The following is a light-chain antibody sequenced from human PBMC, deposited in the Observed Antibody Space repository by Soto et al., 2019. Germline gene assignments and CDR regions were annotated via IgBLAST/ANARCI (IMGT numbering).Light chain of an antibody. Sequence: QSALTQPASVSGSPGQSITISCTGTSSDIGGYNYVSWYQQHPGKAPKLMIYDVSDRPSGVSNRFSGSKSGNTASLTISGLQAEDEADYYCASYASSNTVLFGGGTKSPS. CDR3: ASYASSNTVL. V-gene: IGLV2-14*03. J-gene: IGLJ2*01. CDR1: SSDIGGYNY. CDR2: DVS.